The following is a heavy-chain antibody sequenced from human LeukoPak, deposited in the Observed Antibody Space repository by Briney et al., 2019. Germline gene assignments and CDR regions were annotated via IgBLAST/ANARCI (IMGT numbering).Heavy chain of an antibody. D-gene: IGHD3-22*01. CDR1: GFTFSSYA. V-gene: IGHV3-23*01. J-gene: IGHJ4*02. CDR2: ISGSGGST. Sequence: PGGSLRLSCAASGFTFSSYAMSWVRQAPGKGLEWVSAISGSGGSTYYADSVKGRFTISRDNSKNTLYLQTNSLRAEDTAVYYCAKERGYYDSSPSDYWGQGTPVTVSS. CDR3: AKERGYYDSSPSDY.